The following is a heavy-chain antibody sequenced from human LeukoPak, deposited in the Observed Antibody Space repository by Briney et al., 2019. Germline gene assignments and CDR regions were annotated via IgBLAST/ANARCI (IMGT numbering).Heavy chain of an antibody. D-gene: IGHD6-19*01. CDR3: ARVSGWNPLEAAHLDY. J-gene: IGHJ4*02. CDR2: MYYSGST. V-gene: IGHV4-39*07. CDR1: GGSISSSSYY. Sequence: SETLSLTCTVSGGSISSSSYYWGWIRQPPGMGLEWIGSMYYSGSTYHNPSLKSRVTMSVDTSKNQCSLKLSSVTAADTAVYYCARVSGWNPLEAAHLDYWGQGTLVTVSS.